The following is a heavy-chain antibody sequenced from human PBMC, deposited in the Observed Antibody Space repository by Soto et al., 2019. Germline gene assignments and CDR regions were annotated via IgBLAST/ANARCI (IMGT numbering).Heavy chain of an antibody. V-gene: IGHV1-18*01. CDR1: GYTFTSYG. D-gene: IGHD2-21*02. CDR3: ATYCGGDCYPTVVFDY. Sequence: QVQLVQSGAEVRKPGASVKVSCKASGYTFTSYGISWVRQAPGQGLEWMGWISAYNGNTNYAQKLQGRVTMTTDTSTSTAYMELRSLRSDDTAVYYCATYCGGDCYPTVVFDYWGQGTLVTVSS. J-gene: IGHJ4*02. CDR2: ISAYNGNT.